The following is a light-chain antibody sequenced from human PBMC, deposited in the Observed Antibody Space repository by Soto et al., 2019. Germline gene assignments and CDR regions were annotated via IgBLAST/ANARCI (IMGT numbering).Light chain of an antibody. Sequence: DIQMTQSPSTLSASVRDRVTITCRASQSINRWLAWFQQKPGKAPKLLISKASTLESGVPSRFGGSGSGTEFTLTISSLQPDDFATYFCQQYSTYPWTFGQGTKVDIK. CDR2: KAS. J-gene: IGKJ1*01. CDR3: QQYSTYPWT. V-gene: IGKV1-5*03. CDR1: QSINRW.